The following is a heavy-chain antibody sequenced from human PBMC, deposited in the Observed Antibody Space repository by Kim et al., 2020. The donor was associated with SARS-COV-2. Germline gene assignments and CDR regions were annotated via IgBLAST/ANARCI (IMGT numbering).Heavy chain of an antibody. J-gene: IGHJ6*02. CDR3: ARADYYGSGSYADYYYGMDV. D-gene: IGHD3-10*01. CDR2: IYSGGST. CDR1: GFTVSSNY. V-gene: IGHV3-53*01. Sequence: GSLRLSCAASGFTVSSNYMSWVRQAPGKGLEWVSVIYSGGSTYYADSVKGRFTISRDNSKNTLYLQMNSLRAEDTAVYYCARADYYGSGSYADYYYGMDVWGQGTTVTVSS.